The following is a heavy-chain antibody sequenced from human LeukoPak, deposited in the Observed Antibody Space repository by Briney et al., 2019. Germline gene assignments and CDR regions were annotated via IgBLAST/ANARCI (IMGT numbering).Heavy chain of an antibody. Sequence: GGSLRLSCAASGFTFSSYAMSWVRQAPGKGLEWVSAISGSGGSTYYADSVKGRFTISRDNSKNTLYLQMNSLRAEDTAVYYCARDQDVAAAGTWGSIDYWGQGTLVTVSS. CDR1: GFTFSSYA. V-gene: IGHV3-23*01. D-gene: IGHD6-13*01. CDR2: ISGSGGST. J-gene: IGHJ4*02. CDR3: ARDQDVAAAGTWGSIDY.